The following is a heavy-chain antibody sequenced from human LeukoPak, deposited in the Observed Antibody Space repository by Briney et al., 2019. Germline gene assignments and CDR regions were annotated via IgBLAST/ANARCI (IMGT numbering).Heavy chain of an antibody. D-gene: IGHD1-7*01. V-gene: IGHV3-7*01. Sequence: GGSLRLSCAASGFTFSSYWMSWVRQAPGKGLEWVANINQDGSEKYYVDSVKGRFTISRDNAKNSLYLQMNSLRAEDTAVYYCARLNWNYESYMDVWGKGTTVTVSS. J-gene: IGHJ6*03. CDR2: INQDGSEK. CDR3: ARLNWNYESYMDV. CDR1: GFTFSSYW.